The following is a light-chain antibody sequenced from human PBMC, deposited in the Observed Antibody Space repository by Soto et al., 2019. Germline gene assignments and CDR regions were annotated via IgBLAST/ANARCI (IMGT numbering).Light chain of an antibody. CDR2: GAS. CDR3: QQYGSSPPYT. J-gene: IGKJ2*01. Sequence: PGERATLSCRASQSVTSSYVAWYQQKYGQAPRLLIYGASFRATSIPDRFSGSGSGTDFTLTISRLEPEDFAVYYCQQYGSSPPYTFGQGTRLEI. CDR1: QSVTSSY. V-gene: IGKV3-20*01.